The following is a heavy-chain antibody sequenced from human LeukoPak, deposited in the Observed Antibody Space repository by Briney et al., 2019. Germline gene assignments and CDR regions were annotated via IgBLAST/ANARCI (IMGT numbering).Heavy chain of an antibody. D-gene: IGHD3-22*01. CDR1: GYTFTNFG. Sequence: ASVKVSCKASGYTFTNFGVSWVRQAPGQGLEWMGWISPYNGNTYSAQKFQGRVTMTTDTPTNTAYMDLRSLRSDDTAMYCCARDAILSYYSDGSAYHGFDFWGQGTLVTVSS. J-gene: IGHJ4*02. CDR2: ISPYNGNT. V-gene: IGHV1-18*01. CDR3: ARDAILSYYSDGSAYHGFDF.